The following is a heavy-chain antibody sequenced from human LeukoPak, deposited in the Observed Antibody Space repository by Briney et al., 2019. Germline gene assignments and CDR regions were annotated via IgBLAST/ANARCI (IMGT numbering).Heavy chain of an antibody. D-gene: IGHD6-13*01. J-gene: IGHJ3*02. CDR2: INPSNGDT. Sequence: ASVKVSCKASGYTFTGYYMHWVRQAPGQGLEWMGIINPSNGDTNYAQRFQGRVTMTRDTSTSTVYMELSSLDSEDTAVYYCARVAQSYSSTWYECAFDIWGQGTKVTVSS. V-gene: IGHV1-46*01. CDR1: GYTFTGYY. CDR3: ARVAQSYSSTWYECAFDI.